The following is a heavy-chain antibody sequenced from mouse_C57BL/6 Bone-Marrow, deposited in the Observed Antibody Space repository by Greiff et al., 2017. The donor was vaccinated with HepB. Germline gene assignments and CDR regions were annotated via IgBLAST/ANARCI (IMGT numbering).Heavy chain of an antibody. J-gene: IGHJ2*01. Sequence: VQLQQSGPELVKPGASVKISCKASGYAFSSSWMNWVKQRPGKGLEWIGRIYPGDGDTNYNGKFKGKATLTADKSSSTAYMQLSSLTSEDSAVYFCANPRYYGSRYLDYWGQGTTLTVSS. V-gene: IGHV1-82*01. CDR1: GYAFSSSW. CDR2: IYPGDGDT. D-gene: IGHD1-1*01. CDR3: ANPRYYGSRYLDY.